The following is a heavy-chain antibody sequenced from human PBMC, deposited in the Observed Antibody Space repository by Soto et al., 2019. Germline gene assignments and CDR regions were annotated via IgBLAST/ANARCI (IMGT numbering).Heavy chain of an antibody. CDR3: ATGRVYYGSEY. CDR1: GGSISSYY. J-gene: IGHJ4*02. V-gene: IGHV4-59*01. D-gene: IGHD3-10*01. Sequence: SETLSLTCTVSGGSISSYYWSWIRQSPEKGLEYIGYISYTGSINYNPSLKSRLTISLDTSKNQYSLRLTSVTTADTALYYCATGRVYYGSEYWGQGTLVTVSS. CDR2: ISYTGSI.